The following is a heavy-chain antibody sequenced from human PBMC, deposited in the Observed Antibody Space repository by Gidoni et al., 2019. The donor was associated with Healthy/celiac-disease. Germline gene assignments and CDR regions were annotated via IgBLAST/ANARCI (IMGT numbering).Heavy chain of an antibody. CDR3: AKDIGVGYSRYYYYYGMDV. D-gene: IGHD3-22*01. Sequence: EVQLVECGGVVVQPGGSLRLSCEASGFNFAAYTLQWVRQAPGKGLELVSLISWDGGSTYYADSVKGRFTISRDNSKNSLYLQMNSLRTEDTALYYCAKDIGVGYSRYYYYYGMDVWGQGTTVTVSS. CDR2: ISWDGGST. CDR1: GFNFAAYT. V-gene: IGHV3-43*01. J-gene: IGHJ6*02.